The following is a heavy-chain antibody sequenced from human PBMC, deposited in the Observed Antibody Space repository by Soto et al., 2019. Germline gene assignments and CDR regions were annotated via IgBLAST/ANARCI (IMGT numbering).Heavy chain of an antibody. D-gene: IGHD3-10*01. CDR1: GDSVSSNSAA. CDR3: AGSIEGGSGNNYYYYGMDV. J-gene: IGHJ6*02. Sequence: SQTLSLTCAISGDSVSSNSAAWNWIRQSPSRGLEWLGRTYYRSKWYNDYAVSVKSRITINPDTSKNQFSLQLNSVTPEDTAVYYCAGSIEGGSGNNYYYYGMDVWGQGTTVTVSS. V-gene: IGHV6-1*01. CDR2: TYYRSKWYN.